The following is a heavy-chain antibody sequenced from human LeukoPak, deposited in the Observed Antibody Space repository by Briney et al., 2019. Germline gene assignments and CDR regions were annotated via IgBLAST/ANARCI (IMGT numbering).Heavy chain of an antibody. Sequence: GGSLRLSCAASEFSAGSNYMTWVRQAPGKGLEWVSLIYSGGSTYYADSVKGRFTISRDNSKNTLYLQMNSLRAEDTAVYYCAKDSAKKYDDYWGQGTLVTVSS. CDR1: EFSAGSNY. V-gene: IGHV3-66*01. CDR3: AKDSAKKYDDY. J-gene: IGHJ4*02. D-gene: IGHD2/OR15-2a*01. CDR2: IYSGGST.